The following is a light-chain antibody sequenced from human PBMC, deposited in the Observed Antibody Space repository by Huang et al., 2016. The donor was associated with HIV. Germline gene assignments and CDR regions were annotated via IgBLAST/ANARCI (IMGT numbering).Light chain of an antibody. CDR1: QDIRNY. J-gene: IGKJ2*01. V-gene: IGKV1-33*01. Sequence: DIQMTQSPSSLSASVGDRVTITCLASQDIRNYLNWYQQKPGKAPNLLIYDASNLETGVPSRVSGSGSGTHFTFTISSLQSEDVATYYCQQYDDLPSYTFGQGTKVEI. CDR3: QQYDDLPSYT. CDR2: DAS.